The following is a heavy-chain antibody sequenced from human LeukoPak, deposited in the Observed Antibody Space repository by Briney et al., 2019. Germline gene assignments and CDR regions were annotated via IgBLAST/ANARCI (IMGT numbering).Heavy chain of an antibody. V-gene: IGHV3-9*01. J-gene: IGHJ6*03. CDR1: GFTFSSYA. CDR3: AKALLPQNYYYYMDV. CDR2: ISWNSGSI. D-gene: IGHD3-10*01. Sequence: GGSLRLSCAASGFTFSSYAMHWVRQAPGKGLEWVSGISWNSGSIGYADSVKGRFTISRDNAKNSLYLQMNSLRAEDTALYYCAKALLPQNYYYYMDVWGKGTTVTISS.